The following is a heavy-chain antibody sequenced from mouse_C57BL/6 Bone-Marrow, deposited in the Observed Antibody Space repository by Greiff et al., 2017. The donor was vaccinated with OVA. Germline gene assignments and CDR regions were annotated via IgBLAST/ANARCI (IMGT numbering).Heavy chain of an antibody. J-gene: IGHJ3*01. Sequence: QVQLQQSGAELMKPGASVKLSCKATGYTFTGYWIEWVKQRPGHGLEWIGEILPGSGSTNYNEKFKGKATFTADTSSNTAYMQPSSLTTEDSAIYYCARWGLRPSKDWFAYWGQGTLVTVSA. CDR2: ILPGSGST. CDR1: GYTFTGYW. V-gene: IGHV1-9*01. D-gene: IGHD1-1*01. CDR3: ARWGLRPSKDWFAY.